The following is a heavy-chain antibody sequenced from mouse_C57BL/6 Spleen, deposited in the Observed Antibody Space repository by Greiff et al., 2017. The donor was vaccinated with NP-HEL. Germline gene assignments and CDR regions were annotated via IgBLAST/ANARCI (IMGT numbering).Heavy chain of an antibody. J-gene: IGHJ3*01. D-gene: IGHD1-1*01. Sequence: QVQLKQPRAELVKPGASVKLSCKASGYTFTSYWMQWVKQRPGQGLEWIGEIDPSDSYTNYNQKFKGKATLTVDTSSSTAYMQLSSLTSEDSAVYYCARRSLYYYGSSAFAYWGQGTLVTVSA. CDR2: IDPSDSYT. CDR3: ARRSLYYYGSSAFAY. V-gene: IGHV1-50*01. CDR1: GYTFTSYW.